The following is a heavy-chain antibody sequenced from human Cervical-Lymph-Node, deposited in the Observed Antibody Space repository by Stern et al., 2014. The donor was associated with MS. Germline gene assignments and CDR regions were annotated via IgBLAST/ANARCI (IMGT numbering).Heavy chain of an antibody. J-gene: IGHJ6*02. D-gene: IGHD6-19*01. CDR2: INPSGGST. V-gene: IGHV1-46*01. CDR3: AREVAGHRLGMMDV. Sequence: QVQLVQSGAEVKTPGASVKPSCKAYGYTFISYYMHWVRQAPGQGLERMGKINPSGGSTSYAQKFQGRVTMTRDTSTSTVYMELSSLRSEDTAVYYCAREVAGHRLGMMDVWGQGTSVTVSS. CDR1: GYTFISYY.